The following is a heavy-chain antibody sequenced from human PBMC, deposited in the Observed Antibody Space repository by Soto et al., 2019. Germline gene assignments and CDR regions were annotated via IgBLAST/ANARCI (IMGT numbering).Heavy chain of an antibody. CDR2: ISGSGGST. J-gene: IGHJ6*02. Sequence: GGSLRLSCAASGFAFSSYAMSWFRQAPGKGLEWVSAISGSGGSTYYADSVKGRFTISRDNSKNTLYLQMNSLRAEDTAVYYCAKSYYYDSSGYYDYYYYGMDVWGQGTTVTVSS. CDR1: GFAFSSYA. D-gene: IGHD3-22*01. V-gene: IGHV3-23*01. CDR3: AKSYYYDSSGYYDYYYYGMDV.